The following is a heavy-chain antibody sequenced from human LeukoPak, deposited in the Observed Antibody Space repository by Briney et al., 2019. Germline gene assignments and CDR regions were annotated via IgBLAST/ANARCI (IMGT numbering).Heavy chain of an antibody. J-gene: IGHJ3*02. CDR3: ARDKISWGSLGAFDI. D-gene: IGHD7-27*01. CDR1: GITFTNAW. V-gene: IGHV3-15*05. Sequence: GGSLRLSCAASGITFTNAWLTWVRQAPGKGLEWVGRVKTKGDGGAADYAAPVKGRFTISRDDSTKTLYLQMNSLRAEDTAVYYCARDKISWGSLGAFDIWGQGTMVTVSS. CDR2: VKTKGDGGAA.